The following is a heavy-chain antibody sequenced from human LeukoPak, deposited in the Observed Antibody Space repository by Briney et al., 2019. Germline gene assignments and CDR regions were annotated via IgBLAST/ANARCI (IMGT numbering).Heavy chain of an antibody. CDR1: GGSISSYY. J-gene: IGHJ6*03. CDR3: ARGPYSSSWSALYYYYMDV. Sequence: SETLSLTCTVSGGSISSYYWSWLRQPPGKGLEWIGYIYYSGSTNYNPSLKSRVTISVDTSKNQFSLKLSSVTAADTAVYYCARGPYSSSWSALYYYYMDVWGKGTTVTVSS. V-gene: IGHV4-59*01. D-gene: IGHD6-13*01. CDR2: IYYSGST.